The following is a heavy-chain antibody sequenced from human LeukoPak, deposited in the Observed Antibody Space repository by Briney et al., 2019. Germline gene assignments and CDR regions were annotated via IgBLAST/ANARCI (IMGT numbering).Heavy chain of an antibody. Sequence: LRLSCAASGFTFSSYEINWVRQAPGKWLEWIGTMHYNGATYYNPSLKSRVTISIDTSKNQFSLNLRSMSAADTAVYYCAREGIRGPMDVWGKGTTVTVSS. J-gene: IGHJ6*03. CDR1: GFTFSSYE. CDR2: MHYNGAT. V-gene: IGHV4-38-2*02. D-gene: IGHD4-17*01. CDR3: AREGIRGPMDV.